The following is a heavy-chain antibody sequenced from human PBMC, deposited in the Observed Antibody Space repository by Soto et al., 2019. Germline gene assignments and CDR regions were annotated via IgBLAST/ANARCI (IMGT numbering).Heavy chain of an antibody. CDR1: GGSISSSNYY. D-gene: IGHD6-19*01. J-gene: IGHJ4*02. Sequence: SETLSLTCTVSGGSISSSNYYWGWIRQPPGKGLEWIGSIYYSGNTYYNPSLKSRVTMSVDTSKNQFSLKLSSVTAADTAVYYCARGWGAVADYWGQGTLVTVSS. V-gene: IGHV4-39*01. CDR3: ARGWGAVADY. CDR2: IYYSGNT.